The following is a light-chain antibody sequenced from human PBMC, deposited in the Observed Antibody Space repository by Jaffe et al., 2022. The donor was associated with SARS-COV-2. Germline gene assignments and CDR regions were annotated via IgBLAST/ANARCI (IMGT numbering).Light chain of an antibody. J-gene: IGLJ3*02. V-gene: IGLV2-14*01. CDR1: SRDVGAYNY. Sequence: QSALTQPASVSGSPGQSITISCTGTSRDVGAYNYVSWYQQHLGKAPKLMIYDVTKRPSGVSDRFSGSKSGNTASLTISGLQAEDEADYYCSSYTSSSTPWVFGGGTKLAVL. CDR2: DVT. CDR3: SSYTSSSTPWV.